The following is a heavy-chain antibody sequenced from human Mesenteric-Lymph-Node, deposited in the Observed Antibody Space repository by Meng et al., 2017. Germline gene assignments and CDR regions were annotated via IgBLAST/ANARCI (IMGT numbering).Heavy chain of an antibody. CDR2: IIPIFGTA. Sequence: KVSCKASGGTFSSYAISWVRQAPGQGLEWMGGIIPIFGTANYAQKFQGRVTITTDESTSTAYMELSSLRSEDTAVYYCARGRAYCGGDGYFDYWGQGTLVTVSS. CDR1: GGTFSSYA. J-gene: IGHJ4*02. CDR3: ARGRAYCGGDGYFDY. V-gene: IGHV1-69*05. D-gene: IGHD2-21*02.